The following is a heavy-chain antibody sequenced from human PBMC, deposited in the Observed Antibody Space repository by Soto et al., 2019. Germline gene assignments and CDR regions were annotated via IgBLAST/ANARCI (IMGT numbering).Heavy chain of an antibody. CDR3: ARDIDGLGGYYYGMDV. CDR1: GFTFSSYG. Sequence: GGSLRPSCAASGFTFSSYGMHWVRQAPGKGLEWVAVIWYDGSNKYYADSVKGRFTISRDNSKNTLYLQMNSLRAEDTAVYYCARDIDGLGGYYYGMDVWGQGTTVTVSS. D-gene: IGHD3-16*02. CDR2: IWYDGSNK. V-gene: IGHV3-33*01. J-gene: IGHJ6*02.